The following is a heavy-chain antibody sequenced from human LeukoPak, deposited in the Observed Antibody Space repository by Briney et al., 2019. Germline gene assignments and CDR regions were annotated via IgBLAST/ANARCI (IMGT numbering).Heavy chain of an antibody. D-gene: IGHD3-3*01. CDR2: IYSGGST. CDR1: GFTVSSNY. Sequence: PGGSLRLSCAASGFTVSSNYMSWVRQAPGKGLEWVSVIYSGGSTYYADSVKGRLTISRDNSKNTLYLQMNSLRAEDTAVYYCARDRFYYYYGMDVWGQGTTVTVSS. V-gene: IGHV3-66*01. CDR3: ARDRFYYYYGMDV. J-gene: IGHJ6*02.